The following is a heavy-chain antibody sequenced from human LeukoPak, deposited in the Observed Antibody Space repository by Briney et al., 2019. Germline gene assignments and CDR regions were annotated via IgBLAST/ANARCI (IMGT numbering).Heavy chain of an antibody. CDR1: GGSFSGYY. CDR2: INHSGST. D-gene: IGHD3-10*01. CDR3: ARGGDYGSGSYSPFDY. Sequence: KPSETLSLTCAVYGGSFSGYYWSWIRQPPGKGLEWIGEINHSGSTNYNPSLKSRVTISVDTSKNQFSLKLSSVTAADTAVYYCARGGDYGSGSYSPFDYWGQGTLVTVSS. J-gene: IGHJ4*02. V-gene: IGHV4-34*01.